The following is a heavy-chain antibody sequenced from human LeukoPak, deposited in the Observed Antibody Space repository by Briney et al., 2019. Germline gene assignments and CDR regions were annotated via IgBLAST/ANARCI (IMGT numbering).Heavy chain of an antibody. CDR1: GYTFTSYG. J-gene: IGHJ5*02. CDR2: ISAYNGNT. Sequence: SVKVSCKASGYTFTSYGNSWVLQAPGQGLEWMGWISAYNGNTNYAQKLQGRVTMTTDTSTSTAYMELRSLRSDDTAVHYCARDELTYYDILTGYYRESMRFDPWGQGTLVTVSS. D-gene: IGHD3-9*01. V-gene: IGHV1-18*04. CDR3: ARDELTYYDILTGYYRESMRFDP.